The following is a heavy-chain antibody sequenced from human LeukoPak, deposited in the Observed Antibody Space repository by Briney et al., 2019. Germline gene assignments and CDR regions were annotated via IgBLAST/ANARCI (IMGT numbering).Heavy chain of an antibody. CDR1: GGSFSGYY. CDR3: ARNSHYYDSSGFNY. V-gene: IGHV4-34*01. CDR2: INHSGGT. J-gene: IGHJ4*02. Sequence: SETLSLTCAVYGGSFSGYYWSWIRQPPGKGLEWIGEINHSGGTNYNPSLKSRVTISVDTSKNQFSLKLSSVTAADTAVYYCARNSHYYDSSGFNYWGQGTLVTVSS. D-gene: IGHD3-22*01.